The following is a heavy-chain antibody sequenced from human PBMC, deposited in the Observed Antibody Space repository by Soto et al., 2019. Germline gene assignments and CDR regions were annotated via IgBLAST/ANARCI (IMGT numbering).Heavy chain of an antibody. CDR2: IYYSGST. Sequence: SETLSLTCTVSGGSISSGGYYWSWIRQHPGKGLEWIGYIYYSGSTYYNPSLKSRVTTSVDTSKNQFSLKLSSVTAADTAVYSCAVDTAMGNYYYYSMDVWGQGTTVTVSS. V-gene: IGHV4-31*03. CDR1: GGSISSGGYY. CDR3: AVDTAMGNYYYYSMDV. J-gene: IGHJ6*02. D-gene: IGHD5-18*01.